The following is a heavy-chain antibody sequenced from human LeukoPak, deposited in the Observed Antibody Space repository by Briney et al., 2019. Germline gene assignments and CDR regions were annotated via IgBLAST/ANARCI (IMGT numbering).Heavy chain of an antibody. V-gene: IGHV4-59*01. D-gene: IGHD6-19*01. CDR1: GGSISSYY. Sequence: PSETLSLTCTVSGGSISSYYWSWIRQPPGKGLEWIGYIYYSGSTNYNPSLKSRVTIPVDTSKNQFSLNLSSVTAADTAVYYCARDLLSTAGYFDYSGQGTLVTVSS. CDR2: IYYSGST. CDR3: ARDLLSTAGYFDY. J-gene: IGHJ4*02.